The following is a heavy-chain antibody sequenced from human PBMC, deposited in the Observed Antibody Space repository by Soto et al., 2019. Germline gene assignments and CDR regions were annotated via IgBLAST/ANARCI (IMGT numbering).Heavy chain of an antibody. CDR3: ARRGPGTYFDY. Sequence: EVQLLDSGGGLVQPGGSLRLSCAASGFTFSSYAMNWVRQAPGKGLEWVAGISGSGDSTYYADSVKGRFTISRDNSKKTLHLQMNSLRTEDTAVYYCARRGPGTYFDYWGQGTLVTVSS. D-gene: IGHD6-13*01. CDR1: GFTFSSYA. CDR2: ISGSGDST. V-gene: IGHV3-23*01. J-gene: IGHJ4*02.